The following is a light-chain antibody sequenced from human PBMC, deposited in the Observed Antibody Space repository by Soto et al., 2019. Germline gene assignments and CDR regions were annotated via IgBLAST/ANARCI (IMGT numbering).Light chain of an antibody. J-gene: IGKJ3*01. CDR3: HQYDSLPPFT. V-gene: IGKV1-33*01. Sequence: DIQMTQSPSSLSASVGDRVTITCQASQDITICLNWYQQKPGKAPKLLIYDATNLETGVPSRFSGSGSGTDFTFTISNLQPEDVATYYCHQYDSLPPFTFGPGTTADIK. CDR2: DAT. CDR1: QDITIC.